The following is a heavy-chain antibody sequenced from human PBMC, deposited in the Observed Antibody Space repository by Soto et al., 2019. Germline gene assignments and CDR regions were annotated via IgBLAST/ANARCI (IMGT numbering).Heavy chain of an antibody. J-gene: IGHJ6*01. V-gene: IGHV4-59*01. Sequence: PQARCLPCTGSAGSISRCCGSLIRRPPGKGLEWIGYMYNTGSTVYTPSFKSRVTISVDTSKNQFSLKLNSVTAADTAVYYCARDLWGYCGTDCYPLDVWVQGTTVT. CDR1: AGSISRCC. D-gene: IGHD2-21*02. CDR3: ARDLWGYCGTDCYPLDV. CDR2: MYNTGST.